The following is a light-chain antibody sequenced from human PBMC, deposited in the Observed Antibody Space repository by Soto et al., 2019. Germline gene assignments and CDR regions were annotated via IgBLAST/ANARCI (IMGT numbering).Light chain of an antibody. J-gene: IGLJ2*01. CDR3: SSYTSSSTVV. CDR1: SSDVGGYNY. CDR2: DVS. Sequence: QSVLTQPASVSGSPGQSITISCTRTSSDVGGYNYVSWYQQHPGKAPKLMIYDVSNRPSGVSNRFSGSKSGNTASLTISGLQAEDEADYYCSSYTSSSTVVFGGGTQLTVL. V-gene: IGLV2-14*01.